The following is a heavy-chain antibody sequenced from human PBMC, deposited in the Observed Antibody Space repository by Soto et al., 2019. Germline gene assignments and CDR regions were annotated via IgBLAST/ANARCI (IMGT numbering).Heavy chain of an antibody. CDR1: GYTFSSHG. V-gene: IGHV1-18*01. D-gene: IGHD1-7*01. CDR3: ARCWGELGA. J-gene: IGHJ5*02. Sequence: QVQLVQSGAEVKKPGASVKVSCKASGYTFSSHGITWVRQAPGQRLEWMGWISPYSGDTNYAKTLQGRVTMATDTATSTAYMELRSLISDDTAVYFCARCWGELGAWGQGTQVTVSS. CDR2: ISPYSGDT.